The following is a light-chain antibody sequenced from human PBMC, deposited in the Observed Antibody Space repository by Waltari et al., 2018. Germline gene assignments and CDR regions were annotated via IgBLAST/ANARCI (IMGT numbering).Light chain of an antibody. V-gene: IGKV1-27*01. CDR2: TAS. CDR3: LNCNSAPFT. CDR1: QGIGNY. Sequence: DIQMTQSPSSLSASVGDRVTITCRASQGIGNYLAWYQQKPGTVPKLLIYTASTLQSGVPSRFSGSGSAADFTLTISSLQPEDAATYYCLNCNSAPFTFGPGTRVDIK. J-gene: IGKJ3*01.